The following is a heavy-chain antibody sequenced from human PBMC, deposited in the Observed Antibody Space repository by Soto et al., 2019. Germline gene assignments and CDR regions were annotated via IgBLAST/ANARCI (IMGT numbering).Heavy chain of an antibody. D-gene: IGHD3-22*01. CDR2: INPNSDAI. V-gene: IGHV1-2*02. J-gene: IGHJ4*02. CDR1: GYNFSDYY. CDR3: ARDKFYDSGGYYYDY. Sequence: ASVKVSCKASGYNFSDYYIHWVRQAPGQGLEWMGWINPNSDAINYAQKFQGGVTMTGDTSLSTAYMELSRLTSDDTAVYYCARDKFYDSGGYYYDYWGQGTLVTVSS.